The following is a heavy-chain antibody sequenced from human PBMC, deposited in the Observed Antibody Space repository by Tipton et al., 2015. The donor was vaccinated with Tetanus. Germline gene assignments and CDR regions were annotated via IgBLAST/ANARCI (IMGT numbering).Heavy chain of an antibody. V-gene: IGHV4-61*08. J-gene: IGHJ6*02. Sequence: LRLSCTVSGGSISSGDYYWSWIRQPPGKGLEWIGYIYYSGSTNYNPSLKSRVTISVDTSKNQFSLKLSSVTAADTAVYYCARGARSLNHYYYGMDVWGQGTTVTISS. CDR3: ARGARSLNHYYYGMDV. CDR2: IYYSGST. D-gene: IGHD1-14*01. CDR1: GGSISSGDYY.